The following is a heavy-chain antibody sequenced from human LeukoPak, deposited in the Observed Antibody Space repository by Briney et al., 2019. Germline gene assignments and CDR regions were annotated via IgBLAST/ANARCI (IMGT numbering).Heavy chain of an antibody. D-gene: IGHD5-12*01. V-gene: IGHV4-59*08. J-gene: IGHJ3*01. Sequence: SETLSLTCTVSGASISSCYWSWIRQIPEKGLEWIGYMSNTAVTGYNPSLESRVSISRGTSKNQFSLKLTSVTAADTAVYYCVRHEDLVAIPLGLGAFDLWGQGTLVTVSS. CDR2: MSNTAVT. CDR1: GASISSCY. CDR3: VRHEDLVAIPLGLGAFDL.